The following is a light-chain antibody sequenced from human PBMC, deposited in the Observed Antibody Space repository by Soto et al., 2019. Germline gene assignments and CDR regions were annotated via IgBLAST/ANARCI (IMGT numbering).Light chain of an antibody. J-gene: IGKJ5*01. CDR2: DAS. CDR3: QQRRRNT. CDR1: QRVSSY. V-gene: IGKV3-11*01. Sequence: EIVLTQSPATLSLSPGERATLSCRASQRVSSYLAWYQQKPGQAPRLLIYDASNRATGIPARFSGSGSGTDFTLTISSLEPEDFAVYYCQQRRRNTFGKGTRLEIK.